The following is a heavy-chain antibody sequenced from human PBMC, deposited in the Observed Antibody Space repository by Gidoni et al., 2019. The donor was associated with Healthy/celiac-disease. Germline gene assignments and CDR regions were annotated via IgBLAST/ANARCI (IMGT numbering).Heavy chain of an antibody. J-gene: IGHJ2*01. D-gene: IGHD3-22*01. CDR3: ARTIYYYDLKPYWYFDL. V-gene: IGHV4-59*01. Sequence: QVQLQESGPGLVKPSETLSLTCTVSGGSISSYYWSWIRQHPGKGLEWIGYIYYSGSTNYNPSLKSRVTISVDTSKNQFSLKLSSVTAADTAVYYCARTIYYYDLKPYWYFDLWGRGTLVTVSS. CDR2: IYYSGST. CDR1: GGSISSYY.